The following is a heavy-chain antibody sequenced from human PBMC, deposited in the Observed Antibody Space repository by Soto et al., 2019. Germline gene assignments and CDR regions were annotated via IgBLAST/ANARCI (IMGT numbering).Heavy chain of an antibody. V-gene: IGHV4-39*01. J-gene: IGHJ4*02. D-gene: IGHD3-22*01. Sequence: PSETLSLTCTVSGGSISSSSYYWGWIRQPPGKGLEWIGSIYYSGSTYYNPSLKSRVTISEDTSKNQFSLKLSSVTAADTAVYYCANSNYYDSRVVYWGQGTLVTVSS. CDR3: ANSNYYDSRVVY. CDR2: IYYSGST. CDR1: GGSISSSSYY.